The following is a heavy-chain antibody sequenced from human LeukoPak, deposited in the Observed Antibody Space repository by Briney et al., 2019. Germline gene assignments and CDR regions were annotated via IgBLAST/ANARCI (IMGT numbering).Heavy chain of an antibody. CDR3: ARDGYSGSYYRLYYFFMDV. D-gene: IGHD1-26*01. J-gene: IGHJ6*03. Sequence: GGSLRLSCAASGFTFSDYYMSWIRQAPGKGLEWVSYISRSGSTIYYADSVKGRFTISRDNAKNSLYLQMNSLRGEDTAVYYCARDGYSGSYYRLYYFFMDVWGKGTTVTVSS. CDR1: GFTFSDYY. V-gene: IGHV3-11*01. CDR2: ISRSGSTI.